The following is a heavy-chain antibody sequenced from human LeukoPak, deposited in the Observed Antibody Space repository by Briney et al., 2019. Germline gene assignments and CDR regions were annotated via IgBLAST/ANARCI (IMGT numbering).Heavy chain of an antibody. V-gene: IGHV3-33*01. CDR2: IWYDGSNT. Sequence: GGSLRLSCAASGFPFSSYGMHWVRQAPGKGLEWVAVIWYDGSNTYYAESLKGRFTISRDNSKNTVYLEMNSLRAEDTAVYYCARESTFPAFDYWGQGALVTVSS. J-gene: IGHJ4*01. D-gene: IGHD3-3*02. CDR3: ARESTFPAFDY. CDR1: GFPFSSYG.